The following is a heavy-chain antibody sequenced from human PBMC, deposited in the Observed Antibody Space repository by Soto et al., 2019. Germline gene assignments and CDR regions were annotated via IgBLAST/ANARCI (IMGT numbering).Heavy chain of an antibody. CDR1: GGSFICYY. Sequence: SETLSLTCAVYGGSFICYYWSWIRQPPGKGLEWIGEINYSGSTNYTPSLKSRVTISADTSKNQFSLKLSSVTAADAAVYYCARGHYDFWSGYFATIDYWGQGTLVTVSS. J-gene: IGHJ4*02. CDR3: ARGHYDFWSGYFATIDY. CDR2: INYSGST. D-gene: IGHD3-3*01. V-gene: IGHV4-34*01.